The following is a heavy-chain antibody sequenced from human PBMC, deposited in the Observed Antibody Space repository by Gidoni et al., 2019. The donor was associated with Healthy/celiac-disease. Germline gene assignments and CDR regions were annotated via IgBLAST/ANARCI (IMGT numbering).Heavy chain of an antibody. J-gene: IGHJ3*02. Sequence: QVQLQESGPGLVKPSETLSLTCTVSGGSISSYYWSWIRQPPGKGLEWIGYIYYSGSTNYNPPLKSRVTISVDTSKNQFSLKLSSVTAADTAVYYCARRETGAFDIWGQGTMVTVSS. D-gene: IGHD3-10*01. CDR1: GGSISSYY. V-gene: IGHV4-59*08. CDR3: ARRETGAFDI. CDR2: IYYSGST.